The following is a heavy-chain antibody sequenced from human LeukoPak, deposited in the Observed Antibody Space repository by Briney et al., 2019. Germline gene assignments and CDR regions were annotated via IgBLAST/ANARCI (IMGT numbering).Heavy chain of an antibody. D-gene: IGHD2-21*01. CDR1: GFTFDDYA. J-gene: IGHJ4*02. V-gene: IGHV3-9*01. Sequence: GGSLRLSCAASGFTFDDYAMHWVRQAPGKGLEWVSGISWNSGRIGYVDSVKGRFTISRDNAKNSLYLQMINLRAEDTAVYFCARSDCGSDGCKLLNYWGQGVLVTVSS. CDR2: ISWNSGRI. CDR3: ARSDCGSDGCKLLNY.